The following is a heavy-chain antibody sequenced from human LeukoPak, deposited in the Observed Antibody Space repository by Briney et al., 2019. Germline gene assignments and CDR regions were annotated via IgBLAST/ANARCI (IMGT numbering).Heavy chain of an antibody. Sequence: SETLSLTCTVSGGSISSYYWSWIRQPPGKGLEWIGYIYYSGSTNYNPSLKSRVTISVDTSKNQFSLKLSSVTAADTAVYYCARDTSSGWYYFDYWGQGTLVTVSS. D-gene: IGHD6-19*01. CDR3: ARDTSSGWYYFDY. V-gene: IGHV4-59*01. CDR2: IYYSGST. J-gene: IGHJ4*02. CDR1: GGSISSYY.